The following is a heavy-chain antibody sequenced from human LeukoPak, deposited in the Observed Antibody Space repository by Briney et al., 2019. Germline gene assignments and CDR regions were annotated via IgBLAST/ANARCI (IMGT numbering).Heavy chain of an antibody. D-gene: IGHD5-24*01. Sequence: PSGTLSLTCAVSGGSISSSNWWSWVRQPPGKGLEWIGEIYHSGSTNYNPSLKIQVTISVDKSKNQFSLKLSSVTAADTAVYYCARGGDMATVPHLYYFEYWGQGTLVTVSS. CDR3: ARGGDMATVPHLYYFEY. J-gene: IGHJ4*02. V-gene: IGHV4-4*02. CDR1: GGSISSSNW. CDR2: IYHSGST.